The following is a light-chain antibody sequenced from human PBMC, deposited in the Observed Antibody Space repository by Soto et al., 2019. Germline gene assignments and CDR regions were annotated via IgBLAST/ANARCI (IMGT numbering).Light chain of an antibody. CDR3: TSYTAISIV. Sequence: QSVLTQPASVSGSPGQSITISCTGTSSDVRFFNFVSWYQQHPGRAPQLIVYDISDRPSGVSSRFSGSKSGNTASLTISGLQAEDEADYYCTSYTAISIVFGGGTKVTVL. J-gene: IGLJ2*01. CDR1: SSDVRFFNF. CDR2: DIS. V-gene: IGLV2-14*01.